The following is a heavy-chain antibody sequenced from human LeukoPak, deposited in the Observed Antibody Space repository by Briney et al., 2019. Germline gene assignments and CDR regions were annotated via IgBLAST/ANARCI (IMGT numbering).Heavy chain of an antibody. Sequence: GGSLRLSCAASGFTVSNNYMSWVRQAPGKGLEWVSIIYSGGSTYYADSVKGRFTISKDNSKNTVYLQMNSLRVEDTAVYYCARAYSGTYRAGDYWGQGTRVTVSS. J-gene: IGHJ4*02. CDR1: GFTVSNNY. V-gene: IGHV3-53*01. CDR2: IYSGGST. CDR3: ARAYSGTYRAGDY. D-gene: IGHD1-26*01.